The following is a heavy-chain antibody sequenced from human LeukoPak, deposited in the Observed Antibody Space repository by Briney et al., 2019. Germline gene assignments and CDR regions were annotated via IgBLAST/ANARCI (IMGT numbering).Heavy chain of an antibody. CDR3: ARGHYDFWSGYYPNDY. CDR2: ISSSGSTI. D-gene: IGHD3-3*01. J-gene: IGHJ4*02. V-gene: IGHV3-11*01. Sequence: PGGSLRLSCAASGFTFSDYYMSWIRQAPGKGLEWVSYISSSGSTIYYADSVKGRFTIPRDNAKNSLYLQMNSLRAEDTAVYYCARGHYDFWSGYYPNDYWGQGTLVTVSS. CDR1: GFTFSDYY.